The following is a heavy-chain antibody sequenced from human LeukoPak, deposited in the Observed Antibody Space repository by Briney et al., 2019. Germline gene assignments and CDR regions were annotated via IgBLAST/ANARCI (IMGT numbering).Heavy chain of an antibody. Sequence: PSETLSLTCTVSGGSISSSSHYWGWIRQPPGKGLEWIGIIYYSGSTYYNPSLKSRATISVDTSKNQFSLKLSSVTAADTAIYYCARAGYSYGIISYFDSWGQGTLVTVSS. CDR3: ARAGYSYGIISYFDS. CDR2: IYYSGST. J-gene: IGHJ4*02. CDR1: GGSISSSSHY. D-gene: IGHD5-18*01. V-gene: IGHV4-39*02.